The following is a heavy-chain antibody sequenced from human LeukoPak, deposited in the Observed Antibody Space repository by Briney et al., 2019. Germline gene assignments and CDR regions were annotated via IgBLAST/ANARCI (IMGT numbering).Heavy chain of an antibody. CDR1: GGSISSYY. V-gene: IGHV4-59*01. CDR3: ARTTMVRGTYYMDV. CDR2: IYYSGYT. Sequence: SETLSLTCTVSGGSISSYYWSWIRQPPGKGLEWIGYIYYSGYTNYNPSLKSRVTISVDTSKNQFSLKLSSVTAADTAVYYCARTTMVRGTYYMDVWGKGTTVTTSS. D-gene: IGHD3-10*01. J-gene: IGHJ6*03.